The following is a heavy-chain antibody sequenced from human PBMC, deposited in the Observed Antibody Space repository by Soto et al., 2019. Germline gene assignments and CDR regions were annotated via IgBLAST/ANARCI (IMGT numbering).Heavy chain of an antibody. CDR1: GGSISSDDYY. CDR3: ARGRTNSKPYWFDP. Sequence: SETLSLTCTVSGGSISSDDYYWSWIRQPPGKGLEWIGYIYYSGSTYYNPSLGSRVTISIDTSKNQFSLKLISVTAADTAVYYCARGRTNSKPYWFDPWGQGALVTVSS. J-gene: IGHJ5*02. V-gene: IGHV4-30-4*01. CDR2: IYYSGST.